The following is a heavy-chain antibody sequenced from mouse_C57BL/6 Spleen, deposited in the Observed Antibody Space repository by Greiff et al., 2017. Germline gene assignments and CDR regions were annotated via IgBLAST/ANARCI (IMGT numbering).Heavy chain of an antibody. J-gene: IGHJ4*01. Sequence: DVMLVESGGGLVKPGGSLKLSCAASGFTFSDYGMHWVRQAPEKGLEWVAYISSGSSTIYYAETVKGRFTISRDNAKNTLFLQMTSLRSEDTAVYYCARRYAMDYWGQGTSVTVSS. CDR1: GFTFSDYG. CDR2: ISSGSSTI. CDR3: ARRYAMDY. V-gene: IGHV5-17*01.